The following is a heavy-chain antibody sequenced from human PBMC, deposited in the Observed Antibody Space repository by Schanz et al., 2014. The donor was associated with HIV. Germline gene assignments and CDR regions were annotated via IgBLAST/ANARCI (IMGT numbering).Heavy chain of an antibody. CDR1: GFTFSNAW. J-gene: IGHJ4*02. D-gene: IGHD6-19*01. CDR3: ASGGVGGQWVVKNLDY. V-gene: IGHV3-23*04. Sequence: EVQLVESGGNLVKPGGSLRLSCAASGFTFSNAWMSWVRQAPGKGLEWVSAISRSGGSTFYSDSVKGRFTISRDNSKNTLYLQMSRLRADDTAVYYCASGGVGGQWVVKNLDYWGQGTLVTVSS. CDR2: ISRSGGST.